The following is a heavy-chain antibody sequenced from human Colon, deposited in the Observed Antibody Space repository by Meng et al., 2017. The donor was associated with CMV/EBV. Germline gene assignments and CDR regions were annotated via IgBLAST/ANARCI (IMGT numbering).Heavy chain of an antibody. V-gene: IGHV4-59*01. J-gene: IGHJ6*02. CDR1: GGSISSYY. D-gene: IGHD2-15*01. CDR3: ARGGGLYWVHYYYGMDV. Sequence: GSLRLSCAVSGGSISSYYWSWIRQPPGKGLEWIGYIHSTQSPLYNPSLGSRVTISLDTSKNLVSLKLTSVTAADTALYYCARGGGLYWVHYYYGMDVWGQGTTVTVSS. CDR2: IHSTQSP.